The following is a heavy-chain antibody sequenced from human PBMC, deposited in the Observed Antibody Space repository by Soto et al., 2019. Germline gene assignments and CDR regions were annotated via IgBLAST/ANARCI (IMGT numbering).Heavy chain of an antibody. D-gene: IGHD2-15*01. CDR3: ARRINWSSGYCSGGSCYSTSRYFQH. Sequence: SETLSLTCAVYGGSFSGYYWSWIRQPPGKGLEWIGEINHSGSTNYNPSPKSRVTISVDTSKNQFSLKLSSVTAADTAVYYCARRINWSSGYCSGGSCYSTSRYFQHWGQGTLVTVSS. J-gene: IGHJ1*01. CDR1: GGSFSGYY. CDR2: INHSGST. V-gene: IGHV4-34*01.